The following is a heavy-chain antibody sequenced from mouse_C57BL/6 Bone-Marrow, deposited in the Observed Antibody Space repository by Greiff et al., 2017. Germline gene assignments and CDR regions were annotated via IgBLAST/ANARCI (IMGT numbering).Heavy chain of an antibody. D-gene: IGHD1-1*01. CDR2: IDPEDGAT. J-gene: IGHJ2*01. V-gene: IGHV14-2*01. CDR3: ARDYGSSYYFDY. Sequence: VQLQQSGAELVKPGASVKLSCTASGFNIKDYYMHWVKQRTEQGLEWIGRIDPEDGATKYAPKFQGKATITADTSSNTAYLQLSSLTSEDTAVYYCARDYGSSYYFDYWGQGTTLTVSS. CDR1: GFNIKDYY.